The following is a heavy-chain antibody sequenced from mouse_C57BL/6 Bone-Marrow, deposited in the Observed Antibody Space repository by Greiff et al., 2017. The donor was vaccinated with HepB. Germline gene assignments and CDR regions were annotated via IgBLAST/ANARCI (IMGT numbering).Heavy chain of an antibody. CDR1: GYTFTSYG. CDR3: ALSSSYAMDY. J-gene: IGHJ4*01. CDR2: INPRSGNT. D-gene: IGHD1-1*01. Sequence: VKVVESGAELARPGASVKLSCKASGYTFTSYGISWVKQRTGQGLEWIGEINPRSGNTYYNEKFKGKTTLTADKSSSTAYMELRSLTSEDSAVYFCALSSSYAMDYWGQGTSVTVSS. V-gene: IGHV1-81*01.